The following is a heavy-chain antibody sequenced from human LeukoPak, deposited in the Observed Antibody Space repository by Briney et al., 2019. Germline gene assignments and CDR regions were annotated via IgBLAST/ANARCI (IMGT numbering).Heavy chain of an antibody. CDR1: GGTFSSYA. V-gene: IGHV1-69*05. CDR2: IIPIFGTA. Sequence: GASVKVSCKASGGTFSSYAISWVRQAPGPGLEWMGGIIPIFGTANYAQKFQGRVTITTDESTSTAYMELSSLRSEDTAVYYCARSVVPAAYYYYYMDVWGKGTTVTVSS. CDR3: ARSVVPAAYYYYYMDV. D-gene: IGHD2-2*01. J-gene: IGHJ6*03.